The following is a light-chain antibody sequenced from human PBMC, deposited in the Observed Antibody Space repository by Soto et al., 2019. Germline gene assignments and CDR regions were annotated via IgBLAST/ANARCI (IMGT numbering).Light chain of an antibody. CDR2: SAS. Sequence: AMQMTQSPSSVSASVGDRVTITCRARQGISNELGWYQQKPGKAPKLLIYSASSLQSGVPSRFSGSGSGTDFNLSISGLQPEDFATYFCLQDFTYPRTFGQGTKA. CDR3: LQDFTYPRT. CDR1: QGISNE. J-gene: IGKJ1*01. V-gene: IGKV1-6*01.